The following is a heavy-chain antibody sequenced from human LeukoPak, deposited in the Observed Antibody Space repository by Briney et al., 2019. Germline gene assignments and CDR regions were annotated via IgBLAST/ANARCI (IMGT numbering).Heavy chain of an antibody. CDR2: IFYSGTT. V-gene: IGHV4-39*01. D-gene: IGHD3-3*01. J-gene: IGHJ6*03. Sequence: PSETLSLTCTVSGGSISSTSYFWGWIRQPPGKGLEWIGTIFYSGTTYYNPSLKSRVTISVDTSKNQFSLKLSPVTAADTAVYYCARVVRPAVTIFGVATRPVYYYMDVWGKGTTVTVSS. CDR3: ARVVRPAVTIFGVATRPVYYYMDV. CDR1: GGSISSTSYF.